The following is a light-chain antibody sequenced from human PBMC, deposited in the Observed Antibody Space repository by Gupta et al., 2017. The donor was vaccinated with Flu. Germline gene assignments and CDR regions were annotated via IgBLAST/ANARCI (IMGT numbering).Light chain of an antibody. J-gene: IGLJ2*01. Sequence: QSALTQPASVSGSPGESITISCTGTTSDVGGYNYVSWYQHPPGKAPKVMIFEVSNRPSGVSNRFSGSKSGNTASLTISGLQAEDEADYYCSSYTSSNTVIFGGGTKLTV. V-gene: IGLV2-14*01. CDR1: TSDVGGYNY. CDR3: SSYTSSNTVI. CDR2: EVS.